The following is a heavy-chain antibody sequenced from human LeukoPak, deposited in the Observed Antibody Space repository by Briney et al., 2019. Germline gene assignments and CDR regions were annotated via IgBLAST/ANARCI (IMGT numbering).Heavy chain of an antibody. V-gene: IGHV3-7*01. CDR2: IKQDGSEK. J-gene: IGHJ3*02. CDR3: AKESDAFDI. CDR1: RFTFSSYW. Sequence: GGSLRLSCAASRFTFSSYWMSWVRQAPGKGLEWVANIKQDGSEKYYVDSVKGRFTISRDNAKNSLYLQMNSLRAEDTAVYYCAKESDAFDIWGQGTMVTVSS.